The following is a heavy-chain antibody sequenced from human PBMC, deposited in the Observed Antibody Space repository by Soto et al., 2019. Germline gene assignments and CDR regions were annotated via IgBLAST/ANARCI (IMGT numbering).Heavy chain of an antibody. D-gene: IGHD3-10*01. Sequence: PGGSLRLSCAASGFTFSSYAMHWVRQAPGKGLEWVAVISYDGSNKYYADSVKGRFTISRDNSKNTLCLQMNSLRAEDTAVYYCAREKGGEVLDAFDIWGQGTMVTVS. V-gene: IGHV3-30-3*01. J-gene: IGHJ3*02. CDR2: ISYDGSNK. CDR3: AREKGGEVLDAFDI. CDR1: GFTFSSYA.